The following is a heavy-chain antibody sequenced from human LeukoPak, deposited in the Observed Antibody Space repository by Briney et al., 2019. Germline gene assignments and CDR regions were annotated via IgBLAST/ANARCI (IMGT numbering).Heavy chain of an antibody. CDR3: AREARTAFMITFGGVIGNDAFDI. V-gene: IGHV3-30*09. CDR2: VSYDGTDT. D-gene: IGHD3-16*02. CDR1: GFTFTNYA. Sequence: SGGSLRLSCAASGFTFTNYAMNWVRQAPGKGLEWVATVSYDGTDTSYADSVKGRFAIFRDNSKNTLYLQMNSLRTEDTAVYYCAREARTAFMITFGGVIGNDAFDIWGQGTMVTVSS. J-gene: IGHJ3*02.